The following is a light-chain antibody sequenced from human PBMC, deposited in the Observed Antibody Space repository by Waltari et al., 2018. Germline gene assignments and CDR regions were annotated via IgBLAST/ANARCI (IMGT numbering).Light chain of an antibody. CDR3: QQSYTTPPWT. J-gene: IGKJ1*01. V-gene: IGKV1-39*01. Sequence: DTQMTQSPSSLSASVGDRVSITCRASQSISTYLNWYQHKPGKAPKLLIYAASSLQSGVPSRFSGSGSGTDFTLTISSLQPEDFATYYCQQSYTTPPWTFGQGTKVEIK. CDR1: QSISTY. CDR2: AAS.